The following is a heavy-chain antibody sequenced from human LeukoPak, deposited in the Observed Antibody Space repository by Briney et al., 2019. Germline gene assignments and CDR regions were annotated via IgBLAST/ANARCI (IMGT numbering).Heavy chain of an antibody. V-gene: IGHV1-46*01. Sequence: ASVKVSCKASGYTFTSYYMHWVRQAPGQGLEWMGIINPSGGSTSYAQKFQGRVTMTRDTSTSTVYMELSSLRSEDTAVYYCARVCCYYDSGSRPSWFDPWGPGTLVIVSS. J-gene: IGHJ5*02. CDR1: GYTFTSYY. CDR3: ARVCCYYDSGSRPSWFDP. D-gene: IGHD3-10*01. CDR2: INPSGGST.